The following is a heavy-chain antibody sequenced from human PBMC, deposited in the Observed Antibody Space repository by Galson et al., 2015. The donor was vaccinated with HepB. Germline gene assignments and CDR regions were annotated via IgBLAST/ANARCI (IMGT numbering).Heavy chain of an antibody. CDR2: ISSSSSTI. Sequence: SLRLSCAASGFTFSSYSMNWVRQAPGKGLEWVSYISSSSSTIYYADSVKGRFTISRDNAKNSLYLQMNSLRAEDTAVYYCAKYGGEVVIILEFDYWGQGTLVTVSS. V-gene: IGHV3-48*01. CDR3: AKYGGEVVIILEFDY. CDR1: GFTFSSYS. J-gene: IGHJ4*02. D-gene: IGHD3-3*01.